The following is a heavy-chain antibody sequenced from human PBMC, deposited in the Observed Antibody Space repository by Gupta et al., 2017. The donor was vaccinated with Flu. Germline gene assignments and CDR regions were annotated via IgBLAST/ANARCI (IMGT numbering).Heavy chain of an antibody. D-gene: IGHD3-16*01. Sequence: SNYALHWVRQAPDKGLEWMAIISYDGSKKYLADAVEGRFTVPRDNSKSTVYLQMNGLRPADTALYSCARDPHVRNWGAFDLWGQGSMVTVSS. CDR2: ISYDGSKK. V-gene: IGHV3-30-3*01. J-gene: IGHJ3*01. CDR3: ARDPHVRNWGAFDL. CDR1: SNYA.